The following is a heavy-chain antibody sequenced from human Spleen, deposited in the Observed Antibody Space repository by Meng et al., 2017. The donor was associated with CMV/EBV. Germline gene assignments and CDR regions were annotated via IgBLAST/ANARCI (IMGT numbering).Heavy chain of an antibody. CDR1: GFTFSSYG. V-gene: IGHV3-33*06. CDR2: IWYDGSNK. CDR3: AKDILTGYGAGNWFDP. D-gene: IGHD3-9*01. J-gene: IGHJ5*02. Sequence: GGSLRLSCAASGFTFSSYGMHWVRQAPGKGLEWVAVIWYDGSNKYYADSVKGRFTISRDNSKNTLYLQMNSLRAEDTAVYYCAKDILTGYGAGNWFDPWGQGTLVTVSS.